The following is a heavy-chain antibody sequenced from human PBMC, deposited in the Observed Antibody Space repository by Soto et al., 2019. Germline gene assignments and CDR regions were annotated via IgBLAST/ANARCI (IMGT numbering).Heavy chain of an antibody. J-gene: IGHJ5*02. CDR1: GASISGFY. CDR3: VRDGTKTLRDWFDP. Sequence: FETLSLTCTVSGASISGFYWSWIRKSAGKGLEWIGRIYATGTTDYNPSLKSRVMMSVDTSKKQFSLKLRSVTAADTAVYYCVRDGTKTLRDWFDPWGQGISVTVSS. V-gene: IGHV4-4*07. D-gene: IGHD1-1*01. CDR2: IYATGTT.